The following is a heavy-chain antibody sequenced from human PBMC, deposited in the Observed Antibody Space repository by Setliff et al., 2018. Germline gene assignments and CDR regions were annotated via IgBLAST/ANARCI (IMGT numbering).Heavy chain of an antibody. CDR1: ESTFSSFG. CDR2: IRYDGSYE. Sequence: SLRLSCTASESTFSSFGMHWVRQAPGKGLEWVGFIRYDGSYEYYADSVQGRFTISRDNSKNTLFLHMNNLRPEDTALYYCLGAGTCSYWGQGTRVTAPQ. CDR3: LGAGTCSY. D-gene: IGHD3-10*02. V-gene: IGHV3-30*02. J-gene: IGHJ4*02.